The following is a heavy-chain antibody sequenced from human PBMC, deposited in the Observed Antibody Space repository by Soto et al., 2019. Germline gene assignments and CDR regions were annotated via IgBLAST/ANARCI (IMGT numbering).Heavy chain of an antibody. CDR2: ISYDENNK. CDR1: GFTFSNFG. J-gene: IGHJ5*02. D-gene: IGHD6-19*01. Sequence: GGSLRLSCAASGFTFSNFGMHWVRQAPGKGLEWVAVISYDENNKYYADSVTGRFTISRDNSKNTVFLQMNSLRVEDTAVYYCAKGAQWLVYPPDWFDPWGQGTLVTVSS. CDR3: AKGAQWLVYPPDWFDP. V-gene: IGHV3-30*18.